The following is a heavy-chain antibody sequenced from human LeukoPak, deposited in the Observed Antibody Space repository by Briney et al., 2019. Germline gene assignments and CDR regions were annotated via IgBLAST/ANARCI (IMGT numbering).Heavy chain of an antibody. V-gene: IGHV3-21*01. J-gene: IGHJ3*02. CDR2: ISGTSTFI. Sequence: GGSLRLSCAASGFTFSSYSMNWVRQAPGKGLEWVSSISGTSTFIYYADSVKGRFTISRDNAKNSLYLEMNSLRAEDTAVYYCARNTLFAFDIWGQGTMVTVSS. CDR1: GFTFSSYS. CDR3: ARNTLFAFDI.